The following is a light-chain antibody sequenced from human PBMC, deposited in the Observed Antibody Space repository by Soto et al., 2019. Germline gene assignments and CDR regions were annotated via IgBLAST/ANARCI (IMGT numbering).Light chain of an antibody. V-gene: IGLV2-14*01. J-gene: IGLJ1*01. Sequence: QSVLTQPASVSGSPGQSITISCTGTSSDVGGYDYVSWYQQHPGKAPKLKXXXXXXGKSGXYNSLSGSKSGKKDSLNIYGLKAEDEDDYYCSSHPSSSTYVFGTGPKVTVL. CDR2: XXX. CDR1: SSDVGGYDY. CDR3: SSHPSSSTYV.